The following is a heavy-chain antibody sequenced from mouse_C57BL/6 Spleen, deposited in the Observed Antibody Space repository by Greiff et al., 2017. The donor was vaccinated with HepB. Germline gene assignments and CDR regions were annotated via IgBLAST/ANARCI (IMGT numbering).Heavy chain of an antibody. Sequence: QVQLQQSGAELVKPGASVKISCKASGYAFSSYWMNWVKQRPGKGLEWIGQIYPGDGDTNYNGKFKGKATLTADKSSSTAYMQLSSLTSEDSAVYFCASPYYYGSSYYFDYWGQGTTLTVSS. V-gene: IGHV1-80*01. J-gene: IGHJ2*01. CDR2: IYPGDGDT. CDR3: ASPYYYGSSYYFDY. D-gene: IGHD1-1*01. CDR1: GYAFSSYW.